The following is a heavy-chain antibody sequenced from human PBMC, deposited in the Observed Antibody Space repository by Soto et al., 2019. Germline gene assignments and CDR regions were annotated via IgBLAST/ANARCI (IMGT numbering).Heavy chain of an antibody. D-gene: IGHD5-12*01. CDR2: INPNNGDT. J-gene: IGHJ4*02. CDR1: GYTFTGYY. Sequence: ASVKVSCKSSGYTFTGYYIHWVRQAPGQGLECMGWINPNNGDTNYAQKFQGRVSMTRDTSTNTAYMELRSLRFDDTAVYYCARHSGYDYVFDYWGQGTLVTVSS. CDR3: ARHSGYDYVFDY. V-gene: IGHV1-2*02.